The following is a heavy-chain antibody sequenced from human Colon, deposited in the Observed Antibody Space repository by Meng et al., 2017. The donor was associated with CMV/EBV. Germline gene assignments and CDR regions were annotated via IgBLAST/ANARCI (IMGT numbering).Heavy chain of an antibody. CDR3: AKDGEIVVVPAASPYHYGMDV. CDR1: GFTFSSYA. V-gene: IGHV3-23*03. D-gene: IGHD2-2*01. J-gene: IGHJ6*02. Sequence: GESLKISCAASGFTFSSYAMSWVRQAPGKGLEWVSVIYSGGSSTYYADSVKGRFTISRDNSKNTLYLQMNSLRAEDTAVYYCAKDGEIVVVPAASPYHYGMDVWGQGTTVTVSS. CDR2: IYSGGSST.